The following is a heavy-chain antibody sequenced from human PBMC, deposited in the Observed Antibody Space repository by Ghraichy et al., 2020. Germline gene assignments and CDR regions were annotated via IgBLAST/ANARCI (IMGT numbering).Heavy chain of an antibody. CDR1: GGSISNIIYY. Sequence: SETLSLTCTVSGGSISNIIYYWDWIRQPPGKGLEWIGSFYFGGSSYYNPALKSRVTIELDTSKNHFSLKLSSVTAADAAVYYCARGSSGYPNPHYYYYHGLDVWGQGTTVTVSS. D-gene: IGHD3-22*01. CDR3: ARGSSGYPNPHYYYYHGLDV. CDR2: FYFGGSS. V-gene: IGHV4-39*07. J-gene: IGHJ6*02.